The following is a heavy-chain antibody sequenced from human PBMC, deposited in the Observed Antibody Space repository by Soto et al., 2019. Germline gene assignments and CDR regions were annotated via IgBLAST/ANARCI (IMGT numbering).Heavy chain of an antibody. V-gene: IGHV3-23*01. J-gene: IGHJ6*02. CDR3: VEGGLAAAGYYFYGLDV. D-gene: IGHD6-13*01. CDR1: TFGNYA. Sequence: TFGNYAMTWVRQAPGEGLEWVSSVSSSGGSTYYANSVKGRFTISRDNFGNTLYLQMSSLRVEDTAIYYCVEGGLAAAGYYFYGLDVWGQGTTVTVSS. CDR2: VSSSGGST.